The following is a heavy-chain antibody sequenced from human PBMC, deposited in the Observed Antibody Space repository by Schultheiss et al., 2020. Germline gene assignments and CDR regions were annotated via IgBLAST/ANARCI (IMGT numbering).Heavy chain of an antibody. CDR2: IYYSGST. CDR1: GGSISSGSYY. J-gene: IGHJ6*03. D-gene: IGHD6-19*01. Sequence: SETLSLTCTVSGGSISSGSYYWSWIRQPPGKGLEWIGYIYYSGSTNYNPSLKSRVTISVDTSKNQFSLKLSSVTAADTAVYYCARETSSGWLRFGYYYYYMDVWGKGTTVTVSS. CDR3: ARETSSGWLRFGYYYYYMDV. V-gene: IGHV4-61*01.